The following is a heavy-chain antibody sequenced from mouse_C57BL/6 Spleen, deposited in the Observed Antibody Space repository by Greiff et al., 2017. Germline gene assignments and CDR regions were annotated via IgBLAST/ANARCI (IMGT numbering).Heavy chain of an antibody. CDR2: SGPGSGST. V-gene: IGHV1-77*01. D-gene: IGHD2-4*01. J-gene: IGHJ4*01. Sequence: QVQLQQSGAELVKPGASVKISCKASGYTFTDYYINWVKQRPGQGLEWIGKSGPGSGSTYYNEKFKGKATLTADKSSSTAYMQLSSLTSEDSAVYFCARSIYYDYDDYYAMDYWGQGTSVTVSS. CDR3: ARSIYYDYDDYYAMDY. CDR1: GYTFTDYY.